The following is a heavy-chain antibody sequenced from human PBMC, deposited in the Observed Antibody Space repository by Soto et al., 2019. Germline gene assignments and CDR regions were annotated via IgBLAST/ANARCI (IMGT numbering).Heavy chain of an antibody. CDR3: ARVGSDYSNYWLAFDI. D-gene: IGHD4-4*01. CDR1: GFTFSSYW. J-gene: IGHJ3*02. V-gene: IGHV3-7*01. Sequence: GGSLRLSCAASGFTFSSYWMSWVRQAPGKGLEWVANIKQNGSEKYYVDSVKGRFTISRDNAKNSLYLQMNSLRAEDTAVYYCARVGSDYSNYWLAFDIWGQGTMVTVSS. CDR2: IKQNGSEK.